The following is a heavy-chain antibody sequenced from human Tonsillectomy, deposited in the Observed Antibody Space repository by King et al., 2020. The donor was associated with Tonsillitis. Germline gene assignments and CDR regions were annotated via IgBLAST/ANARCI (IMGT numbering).Heavy chain of an antibody. Sequence: HVQLQQWGAGLLKPSETLSLTCAVYGGSFSGYYWSWLRQPPGKGLEWIGEINHSGSTKYNPSLKSRVTISVDTSKNQFSLKLSSVTGADTAVYYCARRRTYYYDSSDYYCGYRRAFDIWGQGTMVTVSS. CDR3: ARRRTYYYDSSDYYCGYRRAFDI. D-gene: IGHD3-22*01. V-gene: IGHV4-34*01. J-gene: IGHJ3*02. CDR1: GGSFSGYY. CDR2: INHSGST.